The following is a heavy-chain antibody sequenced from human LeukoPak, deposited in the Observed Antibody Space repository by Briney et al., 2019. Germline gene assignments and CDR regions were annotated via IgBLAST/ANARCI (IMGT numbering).Heavy chain of an antibody. Sequence: PSETLSLTCAVYGGSFSGYYWSWIRQPPGKGLEWIGEINHSGSTNYNPSLKSRVTISVDTSKNQFSLKLSSVTAADTAVYYWAGGWGVPGERCFDPWGQGTLVTVSS. CDR2: INHSGST. V-gene: IGHV4-34*01. CDR3: AGGWGVPGERCFDP. D-gene: IGHD2-2*01. J-gene: IGHJ5*02. CDR1: GGSFSGYY.